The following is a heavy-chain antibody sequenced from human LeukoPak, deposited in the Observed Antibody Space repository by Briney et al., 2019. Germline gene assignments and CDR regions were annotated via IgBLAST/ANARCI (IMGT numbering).Heavy chain of an antibody. CDR2: ISSSSSYI. D-gene: IGHD2-2*01. V-gene: IGHV3-21*03. CDR3: TTEPPMDFFVVLPA. Sequence: GGSLRLSCAASGFTFSSCSMNWVRQAPGKGLEWVSSISSSSSYIYYADSVKGRFTISRDNAKNSLYLQMNSLKTEDTAVYYCTTEPPMDFFVVLPAWGQGTLVTVSS. J-gene: IGHJ5*02. CDR1: GFTFSSCS.